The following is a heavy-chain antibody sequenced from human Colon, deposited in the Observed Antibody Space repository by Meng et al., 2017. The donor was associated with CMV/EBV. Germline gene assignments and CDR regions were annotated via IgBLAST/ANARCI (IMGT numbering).Heavy chain of an antibody. CDR1: GDSISSSSYY. V-gene: IGHV4-39*07. CDR2: IYYSGST. J-gene: IGHJ5*02. CDR3: ARANTAGYSGRFDP. Sequence: GSLRLSCNVSGDSISSSSYYWGWIRQPPGKGLEWIGSIYYSGSTNYIPSLKSRITISQDTSKNQFSLKLSSVTAADTAVYYCARANTAGYSGRFDPWGQGILVTVSS. D-gene: IGHD5-12*01.